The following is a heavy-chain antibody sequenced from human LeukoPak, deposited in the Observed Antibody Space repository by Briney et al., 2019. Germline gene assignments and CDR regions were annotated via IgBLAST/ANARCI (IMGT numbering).Heavy chain of an antibody. CDR3: AKDLDGYGYYFDY. J-gene: IGHJ4*02. D-gene: IGHD5-18*01. CDR1: GFTFSSCG. CDR2: ISYDGSNK. Sequence: GGSLRLSCAASGFTFSSCGMHWVRQAPGKGLEWVAVISYDGSNKYYADSVKGRFTISRDNSKNTLYPQMNSLRAEDTAVYYCAKDLDGYGYYFDYWGQGTLVTVSS. V-gene: IGHV3-30*18.